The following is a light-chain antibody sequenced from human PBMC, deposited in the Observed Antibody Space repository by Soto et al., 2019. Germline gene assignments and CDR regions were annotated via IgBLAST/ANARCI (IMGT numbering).Light chain of an antibody. CDR2: GAS. J-gene: IGKJ5*01. Sequence: IVMTQSPATLSVSPWERATLSCRASQSVSNNLAWYQQKPGQAPRLLMYGASTRATGSPARFSGSGSGTEFTLTITSLQPEDFAVYYCQQYNYLITFGQGTRLEIK. CDR1: QSVSNN. V-gene: IGKV3-15*01. CDR3: QQYNYLIT.